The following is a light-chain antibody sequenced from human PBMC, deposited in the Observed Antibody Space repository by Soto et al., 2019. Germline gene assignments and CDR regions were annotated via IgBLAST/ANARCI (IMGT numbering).Light chain of an antibody. CDR1: QNTHRF. CDR3: QQTYISPWT. J-gene: IGKJ1*01. Sequence: DIQMTQSPSSLSAFAGDRVTISCRASQNTHRFLNWYQQRPGKAPKLLIYAASNLQSGVPPRFSCGGAGADFSLTISNFQPKDFACYFGQQTYISPWTFGQGTGVVI. CDR2: AAS. V-gene: IGKV1-39*01.